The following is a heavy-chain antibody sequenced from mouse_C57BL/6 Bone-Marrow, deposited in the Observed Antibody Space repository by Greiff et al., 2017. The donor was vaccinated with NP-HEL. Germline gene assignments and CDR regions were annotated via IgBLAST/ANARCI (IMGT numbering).Heavy chain of an antibody. CDR3: ARHTGPWFAY. J-gene: IGHJ3*01. CDR2: ISSGGSYT. Sequence: EVQGVESGGDLVKPGGSLKLSCAASGFTFSSYGMSWVRQTPDKRLEWVATISSGGSYTYYPDSVKGRFTISRDNAKNTLYLQMSGLKSEDTAMYYCARHTGPWFAYWGQGTLVTVSA. CDR1: GFTFSSYG. D-gene: IGHD4-1*01. V-gene: IGHV5-6*01.